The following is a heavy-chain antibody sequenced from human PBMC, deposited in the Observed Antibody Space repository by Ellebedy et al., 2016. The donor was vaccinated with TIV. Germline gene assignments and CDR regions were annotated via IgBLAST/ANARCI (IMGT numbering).Heavy chain of an antibody. CDR2: ISYDGSNK. D-gene: IGHD1-26*01. CDR3: AREGVVSVSIEGYYNYYGLDV. J-gene: IGHJ6*02. CDR1: RFTFRRYA. V-gene: IGHV3-30-3*01. Sequence: GGSLRLSXAASRFTFRRYAMHWVRQAPGKGLEWVAVISYDGSNKYNADSVKGRFTISRDNSKNTLYLQMNSLRADDTAVYFCAREGVVSVSIEGYYNYYGLDVWGQGTTVTVSS.